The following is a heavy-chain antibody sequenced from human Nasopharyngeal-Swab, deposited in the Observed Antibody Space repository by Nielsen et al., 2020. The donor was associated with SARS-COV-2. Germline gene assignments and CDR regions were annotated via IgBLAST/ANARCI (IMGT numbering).Heavy chain of an antibody. V-gene: IGHV1-24*01. J-gene: IGHJ4*02. Sequence: WVRQAPGQGLEWMGGFDPEDSETIYAQKFQGRVTMTEDTSTDTAYMELSSLRSEDTAVYYCATVHAWGGYRHSFDYWGQGTLVTVSS. CDR2: FDPEDSET. D-gene: IGHD5-12*01. CDR3: ATVHAWGGYRHSFDY.